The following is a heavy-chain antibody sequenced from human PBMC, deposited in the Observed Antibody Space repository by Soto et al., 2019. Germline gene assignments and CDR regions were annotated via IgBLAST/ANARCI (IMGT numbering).Heavy chain of an antibody. Sequence: GESLKISCEGSGYSFTSSCSSCVRQMPGKGLEWMGRIDPSDSYTNYSPSFQGHVTISADKSISTAYLQWSSLKASDTAMYYCARRTMVRGVRPSYYYYGMDVRGQGTTVTVSS. CDR3: ARRTMVRGVRPSYYYYGMDV. D-gene: IGHD3-10*01. CDR2: IDPSDSYT. CDR1: GYSFTSSC. J-gene: IGHJ6*02. V-gene: IGHV5-10-1*01.